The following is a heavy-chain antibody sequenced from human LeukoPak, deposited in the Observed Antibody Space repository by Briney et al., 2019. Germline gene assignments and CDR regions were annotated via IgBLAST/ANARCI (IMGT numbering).Heavy chain of an antibody. D-gene: IGHD2-21*02. CDR1: GYTFTGYY. V-gene: IGHV1-2*02. Sequence: ASVKVSCKASGYTFTGYYMHWVRQAPGQGLEWMGWINPNSGGTNYAQKFQGRVTMTRDTSISTAYMELSRLRSDDTAVYYCATSRAYCGGDCYPTPFDCWGQGTLVTVSS. CDR2: INPNSGGT. J-gene: IGHJ4*02. CDR3: ATSRAYCGGDCYPTPFDC.